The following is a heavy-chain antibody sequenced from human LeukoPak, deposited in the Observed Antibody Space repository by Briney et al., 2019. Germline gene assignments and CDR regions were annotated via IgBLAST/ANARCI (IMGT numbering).Heavy chain of an antibody. D-gene: IGHD1-26*01. CDR3: RESGPFCPFGH. J-gene: IGHJ4*02. Sequence: ETLSLTCGVSGGSISGTNWWSWVRQPPGQGLEWIGEISLAGQTNYNPSLNGRVTMSLDKSSNQLSLHLTSVTAADTATYCSRESGPFCPFGHWGQGTLVIVSS. V-gene: IGHV4/OR15-8*02. CDR1: GGSISGTNW. CDR2: ISLAGQT.